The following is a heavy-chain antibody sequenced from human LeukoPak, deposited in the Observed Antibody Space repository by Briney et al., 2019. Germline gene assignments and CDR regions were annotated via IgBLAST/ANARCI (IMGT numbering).Heavy chain of an antibody. CDR1: GYTFTSNG. CDR3: TRGLSSSYYDFWSGYYY. D-gene: IGHD3-3*01. V-gene: IGHV1-18*01. J-gene: IGHJ4*02. Sequence: ASVKVSCKPSGYTFTSNGIIWVRQAPGQGLEWMGWISAYNNNTNYAQKVQGRVTMTTDTSTSTAYMELRSLRSDDTAVYYCTRGLSSSYYDFWSGYYYWGQGTLVTVSS. CDR2: ISAYNNNT.